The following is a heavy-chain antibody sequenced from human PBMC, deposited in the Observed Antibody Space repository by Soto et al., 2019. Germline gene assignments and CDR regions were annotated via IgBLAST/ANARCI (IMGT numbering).Heavy chain of an antibody. CDR3: ARQTTYSSSWYDC. Sequence: LSLTCTVSGASIGNYYWTWIRQFAGKGLEWIGRIYTGGSTNYNPSLKSRITMSVDTSKKQFSLKLTSATAADTAVYYCARQTTYSSSWYDCWGQGTLVTVSS. J-gene: IGHJ5*01. V-gene: IGHV4-4*07. D-gene: IGHD6-13*01. CDR1: GASIGNYY. CDR2: IYTGGST.